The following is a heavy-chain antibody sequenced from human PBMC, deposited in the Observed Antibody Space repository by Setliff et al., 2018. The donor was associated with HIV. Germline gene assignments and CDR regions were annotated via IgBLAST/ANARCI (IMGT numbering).Heavy chain of an antibody. CDR1: GGSISSGSYY. V-gene: IGHV4-61*09. D-gene: IGHD5-18*01. Sequence: PSETLSLTCTVSGGSISSGSYYWSWIRQPAGKGLEWIGHIYTSGSTNYNPSLKSRVTISVDTSKNQFSLKLRSVTAADTAVYYCARHGYSSDLRISYCDSWGQGSLVTVSS. CDR2: IYTSGST. J-gene: IGHJ4*02. CDR3: ARHGYSSDLRISYCDS.